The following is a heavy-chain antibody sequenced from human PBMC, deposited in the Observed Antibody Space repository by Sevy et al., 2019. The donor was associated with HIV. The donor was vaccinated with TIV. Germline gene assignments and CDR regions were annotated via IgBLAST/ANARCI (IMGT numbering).Heavy chain of an antibody. V-gene: IGHV4-34*01. CDR2: INHSGST. Sequence: SETLSLTCAVYGGSFSGYYWSWIRQPPGKGLEWIGEINHSGSTNYNPSLKSRVTISVDTSKNQFFLKLSSVTAADTAVYYCARGTLVVVPAAPTDYYGMDVWGQGTTVTVSS. D-gene: IGHD2-2*01. CDR1: GGSFSGYY. J-gene: IGHJ6*02. CDR3: ARGTLVVVPAAPTDYYGMDV.